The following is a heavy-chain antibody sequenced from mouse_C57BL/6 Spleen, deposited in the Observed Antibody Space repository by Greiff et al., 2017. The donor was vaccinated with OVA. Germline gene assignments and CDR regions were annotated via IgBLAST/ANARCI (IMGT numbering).Heavy chain of an antibody. CDR3: ARELGTGRGGYYFDN. D-gene: IGHD3-3*01. V-gene: IGHV5-4*01. CDR2: ISDGGSYT. CDR1: GFTFSSYA. J-gene: IGHJ2*01. Sequence: DVQLVESGGGLVKPGGSLKLSCAASGFTFSSYAMSWVRQTPEKRLEWVATISDGGSYTYYPDNVKGRFTISRDNAKNNLYLQMSHLKSEDTAMYYCARELGTGRGGYYFDNWGQGTTLTVSS.